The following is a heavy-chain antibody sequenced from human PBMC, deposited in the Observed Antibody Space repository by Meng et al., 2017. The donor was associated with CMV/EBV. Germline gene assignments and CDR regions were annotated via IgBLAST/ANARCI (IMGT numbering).Heavy chain of an antibody. CDR1: GYRFSDHY. J-gene: IGHJ4*02. CDR3: VRDHNWGPDY. V-gene: IGHV1-2*02. Sequence: QWQLVQPGAEAKSPGASVKVSCQTSGYRFSDHYMHWVRQAPGQGLEWMGWIYPNSGGTHYAQKFQDRVTMTRDTSISTVYMELSRLTSDDTAVYYCVRDHNWGPDYWGQGTLVTVSS. D-gene: IGHD1-1*01. CDR2: IYPNSGGT.